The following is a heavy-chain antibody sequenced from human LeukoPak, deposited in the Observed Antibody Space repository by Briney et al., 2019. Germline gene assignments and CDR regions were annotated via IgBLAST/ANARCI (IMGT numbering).Heavy chain of an antibody. J-gene: IGHJ4*02. CDR2: ISGDGGST. V-gene: IGHV3-43*02. Sequence: PGGSLRLSCAASGFTFDDYAMHWVRQAPGKGLEWVSLISGDGGSTYYADSVKGRFTISRDNSKNSLYLQMNSLRTEDTALYYGEKDYGWGSYTDYWAQGTRVTVP. CDR3: EKDYGWGSYTDY. CDR1: GFTFDDYA. D-gene: IGHD3-10*01.